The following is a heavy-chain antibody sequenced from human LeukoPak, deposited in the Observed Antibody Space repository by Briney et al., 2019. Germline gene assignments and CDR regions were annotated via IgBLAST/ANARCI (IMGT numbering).Heavy chain of an antibody. D-gene: IGHD3-9*01. CDR3: AKGYYDILTGYYTVPFDY. Sequence: SVKVSCKASGYTFTGYYMHWVRQAPGQGLEWMGWINPNSGGTNYAQKFQGRVTMTRDTSISTAYMELSRLRSDDTAVYYCAKGYYDILTGYYTVPFDYWGQGTLVTVSS. CDR1: GYTFTGYY. V-gene: IGHV1-2*02. CDR2: INPNSGGT. J-gene: IGHJ4*02.